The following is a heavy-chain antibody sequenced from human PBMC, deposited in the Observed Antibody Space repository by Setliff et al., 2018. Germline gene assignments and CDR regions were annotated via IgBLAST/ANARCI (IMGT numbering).Heavy chain of an antibody. D-gene: IGHD3-9*01. Sequence: SETLSLTCAVSGYSINSDCFWGWIRQPPGKGLEWIGTISHSGSTSYNSSLKSRVTMSVDTSKNQISLKITSVTAADTALYSCAGTPARGTTWLSPFDYWGQGIQVTVSS. CDR3: AGTPARGTTWLSPFDY. V-gene: IGHV4-38-2*01. J-gene: IGHJ4*02. CDR1: GYSINSDCF. CDR2: ISHSGST.